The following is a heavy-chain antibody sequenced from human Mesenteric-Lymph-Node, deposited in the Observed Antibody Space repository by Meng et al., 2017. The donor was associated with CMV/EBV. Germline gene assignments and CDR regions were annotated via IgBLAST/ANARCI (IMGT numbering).Heavy chain of an antibody. D-gene: IGHD3-10*01. J-gene: IGHJ4*02. CDR1: NYSCASYG. CDR3: ARDIVRGVIMAFDY. CDR2: IRAYNGHT. Sequence: KADNYSCASYGINWVRQAPGQGLEWMAWIRAYNGHTNYAQNLQGRLTLTTDTSTTTAYMELRSLRSDDTAVYYCARDIVRGVIMAFDYWGQGTLVTVSS. V-gene: IGHV1-18*01.